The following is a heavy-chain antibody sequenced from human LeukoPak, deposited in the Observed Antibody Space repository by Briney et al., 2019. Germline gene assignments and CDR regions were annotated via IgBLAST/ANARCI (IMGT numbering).Heavy chain of an antibody. CDR1: RFTFSSYA. D-gene: IGHD6-19*01. CDR2: VSYDGSNK. Sequence: GGSLRLSCAASRFTFSSYAMHWVSQAPGKGLEWVAVVSYDGSNKYYADSVKGRFTISRDNSKNTLYLQMNSLRTEDTAVYYCARGVGSDWIFDFWGQGTLVTVSS. CDR3: ARGVGSDWIFDF. J-gene: IGHJ4*02. V-gene: IGHV3-30-3*01.